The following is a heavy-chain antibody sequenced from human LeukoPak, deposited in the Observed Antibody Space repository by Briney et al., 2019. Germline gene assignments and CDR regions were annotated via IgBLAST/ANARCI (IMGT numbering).Heavy chain of an antibody. Sequence: GGSLRLSCAASGFIFSSYAMSWVRQAPGKGLEWVSTISGSGGSTYYADSVKGRFTISRDNSKNTLYLQMNSLRAEDTAVYYCAKTGDDFWSGYLAQFDYWGQGTLVTASS. J-gene: IGHJ4*02. CDR1: GFIFSSYA. D-gene: IGHD3-3*01. CDR3: AKTGDDFWSGYLAQFDY. CDR2: ISGSGGST. V-gene: IGHV3-23*01.